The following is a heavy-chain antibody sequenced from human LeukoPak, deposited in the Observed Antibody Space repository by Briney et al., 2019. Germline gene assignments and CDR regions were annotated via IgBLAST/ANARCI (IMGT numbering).Heavy chain of an antibody. V-gene: IGHV4-59*08. J-gene: IGHJ4*02. CDR1: GGSISSYH. Sequence: SETLSLTCTVSGGSISSYHWSWIRQPPGKGLEWIGYIYYSGSTNYNPSLKSRVTISGDTSKNQFSLKLSSVTAADTAVYYCARHVRYYDILTGLTSYYFDYWGQGTLVTVSS. D-gene: IGHD3-9*01. CDR3: ARHVRYYDILTGLTSYYFDY. CDR2: IYYSGST.